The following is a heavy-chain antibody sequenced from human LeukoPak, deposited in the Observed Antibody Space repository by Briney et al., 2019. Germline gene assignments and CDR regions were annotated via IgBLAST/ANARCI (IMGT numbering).Heavy chain of an antibody. V-gene: IGHV3-66*01. J-gene: IGHJ4*02. D-gene: IGHD5-12*01. Sequence: GGSLRLSCAASGFTVSSNYMSWVRQAPGKGLEWVSVVYSGGSTYYADSVKGRFTISRDNSKNTLYLQMNSLRAEDTAVYYCARGGSGGYVGGYFDYWGQGTLVTVSS. CDR3: ARGGSGGYVGGYFDY. CDR2: VYSGGST. CDR1: GFTVSSNY.